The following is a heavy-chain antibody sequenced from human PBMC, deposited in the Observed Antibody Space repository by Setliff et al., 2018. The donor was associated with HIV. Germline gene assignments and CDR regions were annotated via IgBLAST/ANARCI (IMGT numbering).Heavy chain of an antibody. D-gene: IGHD6-19*01. J-gene: IGHJ1*01. CDR1: GFTFSSYA. V-gene: IGHV3-23*01. CDR2: ISGSGGST. CDR3: AGESSIAVAEYFQH. Sequence: GGSLRLSCAASGFTFSSYAMSWVRQAPGKGLEWVSAISGSGGSTYYADSVKGRFTISRDNSKNTLYLQMNSLRAEDTAVYYSAGESSIAVAEYFQHWGQGTLVTVSS.